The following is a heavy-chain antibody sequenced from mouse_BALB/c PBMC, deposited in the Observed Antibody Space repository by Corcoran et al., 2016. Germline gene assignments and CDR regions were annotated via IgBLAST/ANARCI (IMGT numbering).Heavy chain of an antibody. V-gene: IGHV14-3*02. CDR2: IDSANGNT. Sequence: EVQLQQSGAELVKPGASVKLSCTASGFNIKATYMHWVKQRPEQGLEGIGRIDSANGNTKYDPKFQGKATMTADTSSNTAYLQVSSLTSEDTAVYYCARSRFSCAMDYWGQGTSVTVSS. CDR3: ARSRFSCAMDY. J-gene: IGHJ4*01. CDR1: GFNIKATY.